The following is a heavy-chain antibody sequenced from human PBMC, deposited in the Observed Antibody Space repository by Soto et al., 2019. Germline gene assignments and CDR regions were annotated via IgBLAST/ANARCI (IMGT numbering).Heavy chain of an antibody. CDR2: LSGSGTAT. D-gene: IGHD3-3*01. CDR3: AKTHHYDFLSGYQTYFDY. Sequence: GGSLRLSCAASGFTFSTYGMSWVRQTPGRGLEWVSALSGSGTATYYADSVKGRFTISRDNSKNMLYLQMNSLRADDTAVYYFAKTHHYDFLSGYQTYFDYWGQGALVTVSS. J-gene: IGHJ4*02. V-gene: IGHV3-23*01. CDR1: GFTFSTYG.